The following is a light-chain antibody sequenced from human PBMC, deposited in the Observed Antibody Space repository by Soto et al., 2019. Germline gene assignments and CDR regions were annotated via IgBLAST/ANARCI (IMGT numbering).Light chain of an antibody. CDR1: RGISSY. V-gene: IGKV1-9*01. CDR3: QQLKSYPQT. Sequence: IQLTQSPSSLSASVGDRVTITCQASRGISSYLAWYQQKPGKPPKLLVYSASPLQSGVPSRFSGSGSGPDFTLTISSLQPEDSATYFCQQLKSYPQTFGQGTRLEN. CDR2: SAS. J-gene: IGKJ5*01.